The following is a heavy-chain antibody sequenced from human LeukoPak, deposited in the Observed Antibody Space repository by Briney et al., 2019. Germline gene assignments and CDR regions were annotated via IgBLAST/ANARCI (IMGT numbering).Heavy chain of an antibody. CDR1: GFTFSSYW. J-gene: IGHJ4*02. D-gene: IGHD6-6*01. Sequence: PGGSLRLSCAASGFTFSSYWMHWVRQAPGKGLVWVSRINGDGSSTTYADSVKGRFTISRDNAKNTLYLQMNGLRAEDTAVYYCAKDRSSSSGAFDYWGQGTLVTVSS. CDR3: AKDRSSSSGAFDY. CDR2: INGDGSST. V-gene: IGHV3-74*01.